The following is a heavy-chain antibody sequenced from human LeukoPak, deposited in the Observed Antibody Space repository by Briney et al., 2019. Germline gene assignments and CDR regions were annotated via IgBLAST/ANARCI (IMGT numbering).Heavy chain of an antibody. CDR2: INSDGSST. J-gene: IGHJ4*02. V-gene: IGHV3-74*01. Sequence: GGSLRLSCAASGLTFSSYWMHWVRQAPGKGLVWVSRINSDGSSTSYADSVKGRFTISRDNAKNTLYLQMNSLRAEDTAVHYCARDTGGSLGDYWGQGTLVTVSS. CDR1: GLTFSSYW. D-gene: IGHD3-16*01. CDR3: ARDTGGSLGDY.